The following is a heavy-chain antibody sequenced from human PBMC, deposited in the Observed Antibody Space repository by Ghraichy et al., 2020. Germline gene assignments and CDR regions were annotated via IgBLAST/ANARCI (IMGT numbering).Heavy chain of an antibody. J-gene: IGHJ6*02. Sequence: GESLNISCAASGFIFSDYYMSWIRQAPGKGLEWVSYISGSSSYTKYADSVKGRFSISRDNAKNSLYLQMNSLRDEDTAVYYCARTRLEQLSSYYYGMDVWGQGTTVTVSS. V-gene: IGHV3-11*06. CDR3: ARTRLEQLSSYYYGMDV. CDR2: ISGSSSYT. CDR1: GFIFSDYY. D-gene: IGHD6-13*01.